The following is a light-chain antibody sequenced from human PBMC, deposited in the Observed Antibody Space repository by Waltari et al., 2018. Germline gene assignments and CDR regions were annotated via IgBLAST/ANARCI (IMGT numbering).Light chain of an antibody. CDR1: QGISNS. J-gene: IGKJ1*01. CDR2: AAS. CDR3: QQYYSTVWT. Sequence: DIQMTQSPSSLSAYVGDRVTITCRASQGISNSLAWYQQKPGKAPKLLLYAASRLESGVPSRFSGSGSGTDYTLTISSLQPEDFATYYCQQYYSTVWTFGQGTKVEIK. V-gene: IGKV1-NL1*01.